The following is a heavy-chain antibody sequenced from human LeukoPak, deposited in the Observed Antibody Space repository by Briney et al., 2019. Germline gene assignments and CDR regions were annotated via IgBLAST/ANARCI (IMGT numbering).Heavy chain of an antibody. D-gene: IGHD3-10*01. J-gene: IGHJ4*02. CDR3: AGGPRGSFDY. CDR1: GYTFTNYF. CDR2: INPSGGST. V-gene: IGHV1-46*01. Sequence: GASVKVSCKASGYTFTNYFMRWVRQAPGQGLEWMGIINPSGGSTSYAQKFQGRVTMTRDTSTSTVYMELSSLRSEDTAVYYCAGGPRGSFDYWGQGTLVTVSS.